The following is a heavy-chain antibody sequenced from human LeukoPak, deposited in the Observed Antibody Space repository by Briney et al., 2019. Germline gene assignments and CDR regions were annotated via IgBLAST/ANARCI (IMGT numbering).Heavy chain of an antibody. CDR3: ARGRFHYYDSSGYYGY. Sequence: GGSLRLSCAASGFTFSSYAMHWVRQAPGKGLEWVAVISYDGSNKYYADSVKGRFTISRDNSKNTLYLQMNSLRAEDTAVYYCARGRFHYYDSSGYYGYWGQGTLVTVSS. D-gene: IGHD3-22*01. CDR2: ISYDGSNK. V-gene: IGHV3-30-3*01. J-gene: IGHJ4*02. CDR1: GFTFSSYA.